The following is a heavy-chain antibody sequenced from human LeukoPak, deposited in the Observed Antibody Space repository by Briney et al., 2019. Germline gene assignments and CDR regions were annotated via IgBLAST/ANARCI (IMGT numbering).Heavy chain of an antibody. Sequence: SETLSLTCTVSGGSISSSSYYWDWIRQPPGKGLEWIGSIYYSGSTYYNPSLKSRVTISVDTSKNQFSLKLSSVTAADTAVYYCARLGVGAFDIWGQGTMVTVSS. D-gene: IGHD2-15*01. CDR1: GGSISSSSYY. V-gene: IGHV4-39*01. J-gene: IGHJ3*02. CDR3: ARLGVGAFDI. CDR2: IYYSGST.